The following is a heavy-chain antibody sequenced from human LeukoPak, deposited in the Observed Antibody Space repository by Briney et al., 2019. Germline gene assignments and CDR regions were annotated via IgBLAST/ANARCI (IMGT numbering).Heavy chain of an antibody. Sequence: GRSLRLSCAASGFTFDDYAMHWVRQAPGKGLEWVSGISWNSGSIGYADSVKGRFTISRDNAKNSLYLQMNSLRAGDTAVYYCARRGIAAAGDYGMDVWGQGTTVTVSS. CDR1: GFTFDDYA. CDR3: ARRGIAAAGDYGMDV. CDR2: ISWNSGSI. V-gene: IGHV3-9*01. D-gene: IGHD6-13*01. J-gene: IGHJ6*02.